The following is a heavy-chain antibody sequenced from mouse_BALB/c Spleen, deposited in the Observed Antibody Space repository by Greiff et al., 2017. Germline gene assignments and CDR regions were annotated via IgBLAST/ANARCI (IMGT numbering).Heavy chain of an antibody. D-gene: IGHD2-12*01. CDR2: VNPNNGGT. CDR1: GYSFTGYY. V-gene: IGHV1-26*01. CDR3: ARPDDGEDYFDY. Sequence: VQLKQSGPDLVQPGASVKISCKASGYSFTGYYMHWVKQSHGKSLEWIGRVNPNNGGTSYNQKFKGKAILTVDKSSSTAYMELRSLTSEDSAVYYCARPDDGEDYFDYWGQGTTLTVSS. J-gene: IGHJ2*01.